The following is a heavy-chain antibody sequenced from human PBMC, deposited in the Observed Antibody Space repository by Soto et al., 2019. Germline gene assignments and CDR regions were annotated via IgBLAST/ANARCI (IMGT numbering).Heavy chain of an antibody. CDR2: ISAYNGNT. Sequence: ASVKVSCKASGYTFTSYGISWVRQAPGQGLEWMGWISAYNGNTNYAQKLQGRVTMTTDTSTSTAYMELRSLRSDDTAVYYCARQIYSSGWYLNFDYWGQGTLVTVSS. CDR1: GYTFTSYG. D-gene: IGHD6-19*01. CDR3: ARQIYSSGWYLNFDY. J-gene: IGHJ4*02. V-gene: IGHV1-18*01.